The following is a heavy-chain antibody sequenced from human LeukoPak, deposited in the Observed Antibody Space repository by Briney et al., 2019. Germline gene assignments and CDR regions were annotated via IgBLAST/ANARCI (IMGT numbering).Heavy chain of an antibody. D-gene: IGHD2-15*01. CDR2: IIPIFDTA. CDR3: ARGRRYCSGGSCYTLYYYYGMDV. V-gene: IGHV1-69*13. J-gene: IGHJ6*02. CDR1: GGTFSSYA. Sequence: SVKVSCKASGGTFSSYAISWVRQAPGQGLEWMGGIIPIFDTANYAQKFQGRVTITADESTSTAYMELSSLRSEDTAVYYCARGRRYCSGGSCYTLYYYYGMDVWGQGTTVTVSS.